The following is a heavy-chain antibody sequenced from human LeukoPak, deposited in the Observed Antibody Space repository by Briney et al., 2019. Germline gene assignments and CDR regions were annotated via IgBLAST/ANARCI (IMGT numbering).Heavy chain of an antibody. V-gene: IGHV4-61*02. D-gene: IGHD2-2*01. CDR1: GGSISSGSYY. CDR3: ASIHRDSVVVPAGIVYYYYMDV. CDR2: VYNSGST. Sequence: SQTLSLTCTVSGGSISSGSYYWSWIRQPAGKGLEWIGRVYNSGSTNYNPSLKSRVTISVDTSKNQFSLKLSSVTAADTAVYYCASIHRDSVVVPAGIVYYYYMDVWGKGTTVTISS. J-gene: IGHJ6*03.